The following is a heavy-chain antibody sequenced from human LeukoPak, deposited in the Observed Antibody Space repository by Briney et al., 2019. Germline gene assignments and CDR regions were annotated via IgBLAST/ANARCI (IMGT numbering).Heavy chain of an antibody. CDR2: IFYSGST. D-gene: IGHD3-10*01. J-gene: IGHJ5*02. CDR1: SGSISTSNYY. CDR3: ARDFSVGGFDP. V-gene: IGHV4-39*07. Sequence: PSESLSLTCTVSSGSISTSNYYWGWVRQPPGKALEWIGNIFYSGSTYYSPSLKSRVTISLDTSRNQFSLKLNSVTAADTAVYYCARDFSVGGFDPWGQGTLVTVSS.